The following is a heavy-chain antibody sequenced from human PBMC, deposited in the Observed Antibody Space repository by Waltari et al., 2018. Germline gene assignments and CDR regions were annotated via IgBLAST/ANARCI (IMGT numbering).Heavy chain of an antibody. D-gene: IGHD7-27*01. CDR2: VHQSGGP. J-gene: IGHJ4*02. V-gene: IGHV4-34*01. Sequence: QVQLQQWGAGLLEPSETLSLTCAASGGSFSGYYWAWLRQSPGKGLQFIGEVHQSGGPNYNPSLGSRVTISLDMSKNQFSLKLTSVTAADTAMYFCARGETGNFFFDDWGQGSQVTVSS. CDR3: ARGETGNFFFDD. CDR1: GGSFSGYY.